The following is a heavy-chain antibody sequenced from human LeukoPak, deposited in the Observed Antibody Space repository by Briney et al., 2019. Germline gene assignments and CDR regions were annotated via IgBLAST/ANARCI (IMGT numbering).Heavy chain of an antibody. Sequence: GEALKISCKGSGYSFTSYWIGLVRQMSGKGLEWMGIIYPGDSDTRYSPAFQGQVTISADKSISTAYLQWSSLKAWDTAMYYCARQTDYGDYVDYWGQGTLVTVSS. CDR3: ARQTDYGDYVDY. CDR1: GYSFTSYW. D-gene: IGHD4-17*01. V-gene: IGHV5-51*01. J-gene: IGHJ4*02. CDR2: IYPGDSDT.